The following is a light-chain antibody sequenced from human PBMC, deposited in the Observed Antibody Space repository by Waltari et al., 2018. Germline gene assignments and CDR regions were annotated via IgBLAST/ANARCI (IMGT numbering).Light chain of an antibody. CDR3: LQDYNFPWA. CDR2: SSS. J-gene: IGKJ1*01. V-gene: IGKV1-6*01. Sequence: AIQMTQSPSSLSASVGDRVTITCRASQCIRNDLGWYQQKPGKDPKFLIYSSSSLKNWVPSRFRGRVSGTDFTLPISSLQPEDFASYYCLQDYNFPWAFGQGTKVEIK. CDR1: QCIRND.